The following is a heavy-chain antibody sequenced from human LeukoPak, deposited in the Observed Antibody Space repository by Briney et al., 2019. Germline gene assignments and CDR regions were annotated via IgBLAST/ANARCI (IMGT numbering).Heavy chain of an antibody. CDR3: AQQVGYCSSGSCYFTY. J-gene: IGHJ1*01. CDR1: GFSFNTYA. CDR2: ISNTGGST. D-gene: IGHD2-15*01. V-gene: IGHV3-23*01. Sequence: GGSLRPSCAASGFSFNTYAMSWVRQAPGKGLEWVSAISNTGGSTYYADSVKGRFTISRDKSKNTLSLQMNSLRAEDTAVYYCAQQVGYCSSGSCYFTYWGQGTLVTVSS.